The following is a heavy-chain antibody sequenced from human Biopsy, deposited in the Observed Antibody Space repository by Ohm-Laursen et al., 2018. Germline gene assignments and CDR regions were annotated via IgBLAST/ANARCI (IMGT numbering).Heavy chain of an antibody. V-gene: IGHV1-8*01. D-gene: IGHD6-6*01. CDR2: MIPSSGKT. CDR3: ARGYSRRVSIFEASIYWFDT. Sequence: SVKVSCKASGYSFSTYDVNWVRQARGQGLEWMGWMIPSSGKTGYAQRFQGRVTLTMNTSISTAYLELSRLRSEDPAVYFCARGYSRRVSIFEASIYWFDTWGQGTLVTVSS. CDR1: GYSFSTYD. J-gene: IGHJ5*02.